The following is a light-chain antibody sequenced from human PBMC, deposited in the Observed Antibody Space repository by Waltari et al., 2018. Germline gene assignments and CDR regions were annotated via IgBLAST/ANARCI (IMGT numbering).Light chain of an antibody. V-gene: IGLV2-14*03. CDR2: DVS. J-gene: IGLJ2*01. CDR1: SSDVGGYNY. Sequence: QPALTQPASVSGSPGQSITISCTGTSSDVGGYNYVSWYQQHPGNAPKLMIYDVSNRPSGLSNRFAGSKSGNTASLTICGLQAEDEADYYCSSYITSSTLELFGGGSSLTVL. CDR3: SSYITSSTLEL.